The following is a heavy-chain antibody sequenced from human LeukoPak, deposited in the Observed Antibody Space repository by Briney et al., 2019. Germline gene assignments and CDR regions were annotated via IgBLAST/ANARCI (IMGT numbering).Heavy chain of an antibody. V-gene: IGHV4-38-2*02. CDR2: IYHRGST. J-gene: IGHJ4*02. CDR3: ARLHLGYRSSLFFDY. D-gene: IGHD6-6*01. CDR1: GYSISSTYY. Sequence: SETLSLTCTVSGYSISSTYYWGWIRQPPGKGLGGSGSIYHRGSTYYNQSLKRRVTISVDTSKNQFPLKLSSVTAADTGVYFCARLHLGYRSSLFFDYWGQGTLVTVFS.